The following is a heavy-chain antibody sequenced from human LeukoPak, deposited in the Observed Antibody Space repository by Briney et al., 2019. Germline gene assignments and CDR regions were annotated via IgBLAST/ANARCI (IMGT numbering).Heavy chain of an antibody. V-gene: IGHV3-23*01. Sequence: GGSLRLSCAASGFTFSSYAMSWVRQAPGKGLEWVSAISGSDGSTYYADSVKGRFTISRDNSKNTLYLQMNSLRAEDTAVYYCAKGEAYGYDSLPNYWGQGTLVTVSS. D-gene: IGHD5-12*01. CDR2: ISGSDGST. J-gene: IGHJ4*02. CDR3: AKGEAYGYDSLPNY. CDR1: GFTFSSYA.